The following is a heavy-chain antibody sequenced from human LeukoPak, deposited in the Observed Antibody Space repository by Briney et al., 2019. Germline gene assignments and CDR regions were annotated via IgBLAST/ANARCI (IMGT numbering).Heavy chain of an antibody. J-gene: IGHJ4*02. D-gene: IGHD2-15*01. CDR2: TKPDGTAE. V-gene: IGHV3-7*01. Sequence: GGSLRLSCAASGFTFRNYWMGWVRQAPGKGLEGGANTKPDGTAEYYADSVRGRFTTSRDNANNFLYLQMNSLRGEDTAVYYCARDGGLHTNFDYWGQGTLVTVSS. CDR1: GFTFRNYW. CDR3: ARDGGLHTNFDY.